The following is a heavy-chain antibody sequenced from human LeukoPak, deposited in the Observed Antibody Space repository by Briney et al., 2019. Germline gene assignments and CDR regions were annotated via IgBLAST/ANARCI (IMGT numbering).Heavy chain of an antibody. Sequence: GGSLRLSCAASGFTFSSYSMHWVRQAPGKGLEWVAVISYDGSNIYYADSVKGRFTISRDNSKNTLYLQMNSLRAEDTAVYYCARVYGDYAEDYWGQGTLVTVSS. D-gene: IGHD4-17*01. V-gene: IGHV3-30-3*01. J-gene: IGHJ4*02. CDR1: GFTFSSYS. CDR3: ARVYGDYAEDY. CDR2: ISYDGSNI.